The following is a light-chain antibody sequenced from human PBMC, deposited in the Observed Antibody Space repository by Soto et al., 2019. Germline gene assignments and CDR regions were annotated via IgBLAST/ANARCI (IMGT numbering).Light chain of an antibody. Sequence: EIVLTQSPATLSLSPGERATLSCRTSQSVSTYLAWYQQKPGQAPRLLIYDASNRATGIPARFSGSGSGTDFTITVSSLEPEDFAVYYCQHRYNWPFTFGPGTKVDIK. CDR3: QHRYNWPFT. CDR1: QSVSTY. V-gene: IGKV3-11*01. CDR2: DAS. J-gene: IGKJ3*01.